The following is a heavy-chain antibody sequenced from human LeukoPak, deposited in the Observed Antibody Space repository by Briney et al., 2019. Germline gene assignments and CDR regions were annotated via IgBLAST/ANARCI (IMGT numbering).Heavy chain of an antibody. CDR3: ARVLVVAAAFDY. CDR2: ISSSGSTI. J-gene: IGHJ4*02. CDR1: GFTFSSYE. V-gene: IGHV3-48*03. Sequence: GGSLRLSCAASGFTFSSYEMNWVRQAPGKGLEWVSYISSSGSTIYYADSVKSRFTISRDNAKNSLYLQMNSLRAEDTAVYYCARVLVVAAAFDYWGQGTLVTVSS. D-gene: IGHD2-15*01.